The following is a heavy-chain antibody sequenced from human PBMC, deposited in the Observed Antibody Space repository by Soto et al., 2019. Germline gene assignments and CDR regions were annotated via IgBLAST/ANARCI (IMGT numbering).Heavy chain of an antibody. CDR2: IKSKSDGETA. V-gene: IGHV3-15*01. CDR1: GLTFSNVW. J-gene: IGHJ4*02. Sequence: GGSLRLSCAASGLTFSNVWMTWVRQAPGKGLEWVGRIKSKSDGETADVAAPVKARFTISRDDSKNTVFLEMISLKSEDTALYYCAKTAMINQDLSTSFDYWGRGTQVTVSS. D-gene: IGHD5-18*01. CDR3: AKTAMINQDLSTSFDY.